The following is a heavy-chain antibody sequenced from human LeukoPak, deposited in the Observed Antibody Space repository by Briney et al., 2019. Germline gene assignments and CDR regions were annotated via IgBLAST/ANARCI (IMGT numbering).Heavy chain of an antibody. D-gene: IGHD3-22*01. J-gene: IGHJ4*02. CDR1: GFTFSSYA. CDR2: ISYDGSNK. V-gene: IGHV3-30-3*01. CDR3: ASDYYDSSGYSEPYDY. Sequence: GGSLRLSCAASGFTFSSYAMHWVRQAPGKGLEWVALISYDGSNKYYADSVKGRFTISRDNSKNTLYLQMNSLRAEDTAVYYCASDYYDSSGYSEPYDYWGQGTLVTVSS.